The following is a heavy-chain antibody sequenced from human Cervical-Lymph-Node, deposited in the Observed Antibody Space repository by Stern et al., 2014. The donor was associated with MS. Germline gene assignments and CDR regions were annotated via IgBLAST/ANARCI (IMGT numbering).Heavy chain of an antibody. D-gene: IGHD6-19*01. J-gene: IGHJ4*02. CDR2: LFLDDSK. V-gene: IGHV2-70*04. CDR3: ARIYSPSSGWYRFDY. CDR1: GFSLSTSGMR. Sequence: QITLKESGPALVKPTQTLTLTCTFSGFSLSTSGMRVSWLRQPPGKALEWLARLFLDDSKFYRPYLKTMLTISKDTSTHQRGLTMTNMDPVDTASYYCARIYSPSSGWYRFDYWGQGTLVTVSS.